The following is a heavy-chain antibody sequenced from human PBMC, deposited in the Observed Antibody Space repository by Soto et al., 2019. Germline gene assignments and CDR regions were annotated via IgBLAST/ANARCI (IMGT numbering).Heavy chain of an antibody. Sequence: SETLSLTCGVSGFSISSGYFWGWIRQPPGKGLEWIGSMFQSGSTYYNPSLRSRVTISIDTSKNQFSLKLSSVSAADTAVYYCARDWYRDGYKGGYFDYWGQGSLVTVSS. CDR1: GFSISSGYF. CDR2: MFQSGST. D-gene: IGHD1-26*01. V-gene: IGHV4-38-2*02. CDR3: ARDWYRDGYKGGYFDY. J-gene: IGHJ4*02.